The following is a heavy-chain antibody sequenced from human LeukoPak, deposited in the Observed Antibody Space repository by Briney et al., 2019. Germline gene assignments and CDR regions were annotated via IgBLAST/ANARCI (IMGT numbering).Heavy chain of an antibody. V-gene: IGHV3-64*01. CDR2: ISSDGGST. D-gene: IGHD1-7*01. CDR1: GFTFSTYA. J-gene: IGHJ2*01. Sequence: LSGGSLRLSCAASGFTFSTYAMHWVRQAPGKGLEYVSAISSDGGSTYYANSVKGRFTISRDNSRNTLYLQMGSLRAEDMAVYYCASSPPTGTTWYFDLWGRGTLVTVSS. CDR3: ASSPPTGTTWYFDL.